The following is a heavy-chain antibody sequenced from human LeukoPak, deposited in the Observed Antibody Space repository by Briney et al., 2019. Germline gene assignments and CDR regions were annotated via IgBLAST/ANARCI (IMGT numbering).Heavy chain of an antibody. CDR2: IKSNLDGGTT. CDR3: TTAFSHIDFSSGYYSY. CDR1: GFTFTSSW. J-gene: IGHJ4*02. Sequence: PGGSLRLSCAASGFTFTSSWMVWVRQAPGKGLEWVGRIKSNLDGGTTDFAAPVKGRFSISRDDLARTLYLQMNNLKADDTGVYYCTTAFSHIDFSSGYYSYWGQGSLVTVSS. D-gene: IGHD3-3*01. V-gene: IGHV3-15*05.